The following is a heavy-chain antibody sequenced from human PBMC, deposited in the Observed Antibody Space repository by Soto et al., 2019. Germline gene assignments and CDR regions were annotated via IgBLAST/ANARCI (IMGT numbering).Heavy chain of an antibody. D-gene: IGHD6-13*01. CDR3: AKPNEQQLVRPYPF. V-gene: IGHV3-23*01. Sequence: EVQLLESGGGLVQPGGSLRLSCAASGFTFSSYAMSWVRQAPGKGLEWVSTISGSGDSTYYADSVKGRFTISRDNSKNTLYLQMNSLRADDTAVYYCAKPNEQQLVRPYPFWGQGTLVTVSS. J-gene: IGHJ4*02. CDR2: ISGSGDST. CDR1: GFTFSSYA.